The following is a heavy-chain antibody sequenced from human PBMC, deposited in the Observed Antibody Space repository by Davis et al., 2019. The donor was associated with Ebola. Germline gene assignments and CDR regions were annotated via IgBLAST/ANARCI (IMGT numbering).Heavy chain of an antibody. J-gene: IGHJ4*02. CDR2: IYHSGST. D-gene: IGHD1-26*01. Sequence: LRLSCAVSGGSISSGGYSWSWIRQPPGKGLEWIGYIYHSGSTYYNPSLKSRVTISVDRSKNQFSLKLSSVTAADTAVYYCAKGSVGALDFDYWGQGTLVTVSS. CDR3: AKGSVGALDFDY. V-gene: IGHV4-30-2*01. CDR1: GGSISSGGYS.